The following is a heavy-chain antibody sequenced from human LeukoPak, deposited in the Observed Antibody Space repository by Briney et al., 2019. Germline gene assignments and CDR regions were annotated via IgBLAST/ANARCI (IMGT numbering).Heavy chain of an antibody. D-gene: IGHD2-8*01. CDR1: GGSIGSTNW. CDR2: IFHSGGT. V-gene: IGHV4-4*02. J-gene: IGHJ6*03. Sequence: SGTLSLTCAVSGGSIGSTNWWSWVRQPPGKGLEWIGEIFHSGGTNYNPSLKSRISLSVDKSQNQFSLKLNSLTAADTAVYYCAANGYYSIDVWGKGTTVTVSS. CDR3: AANGYYSIDV.